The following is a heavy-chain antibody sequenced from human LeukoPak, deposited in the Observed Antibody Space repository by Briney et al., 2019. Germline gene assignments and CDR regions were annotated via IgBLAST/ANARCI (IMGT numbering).Heavy chain of an antibody. V-gene: IGHV3-33*01. CDR3: ARDVSHGDYAWFDP. J-gene: IGHJ5*02. CDR1: GFTFSSYG. Sequence: GRSLRLSCAASGFTFSSYGMHWVRQAPGKGLEWVAVIWYDGSNKYYADSVKGRFTLSRDNSKNTLYLQMNSLRAEDTAVYYCARDVSHGDYAWFDPWGQGTLVTVSS. CDR2: IWYDGSNK. D-gene: IGHD4-17*01.